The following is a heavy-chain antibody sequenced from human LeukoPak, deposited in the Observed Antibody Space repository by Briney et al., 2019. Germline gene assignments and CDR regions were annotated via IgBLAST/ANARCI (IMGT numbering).Heavy chain of an antibody. V-gene: IGHV4-30-4*01. D-gene: IGHD4-23*01. J-gene: IGHJ4*02. Sequence: SETLSLTCTVSGGSISSGDYYWCWIRQPPGKGLEWIGYIYYSGSTYYNPSLKSRVTISVDTSKNQFSLKLSSVTAADTAVYYCARVSTTVVTPIFDYWGQGTLVTVSS. CDR2: IYYSGST. CDR3: ARVSTTVVTPIFDY. CDR1: GGSISSGDYY.